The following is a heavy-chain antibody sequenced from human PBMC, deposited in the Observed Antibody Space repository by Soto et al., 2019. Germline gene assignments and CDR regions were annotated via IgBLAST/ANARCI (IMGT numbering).Heavy chain of an antibody. Sequence: SETLSLTCTVSGGSVSSGSYYWSWIRQPPGKGLEWIGYIYYSGSTNYNPSLKSRVTISVDTSKNQFSLKLSSVTAADTAVYYCARSKRGSSKYYYGMDVWGQGTTVTVS. CDR1: GGSVSSGSYY. V-gene: IGHV4-61*01. CDR3: ARSKRGSSKYYYGMDV. D-gene: IGHD2-15*01. J-gene: IGHJ6*02. CDR2: IYYSGST.